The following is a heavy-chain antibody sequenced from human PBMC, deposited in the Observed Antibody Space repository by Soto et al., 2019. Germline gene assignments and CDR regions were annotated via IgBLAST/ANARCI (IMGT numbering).Heavy chain of an antibody. D-gene: IGHD3-22*01. J-gene: IGHJ6*02. Sequence: GASVKVSCKASGYTFTSYAMHWVRQAPGQRLEWMGWINAGNGNTKYSQKFQGRVTITRDTSASTAYMELSSLRSEDTAVYYCARDPLSSSGYCYRGLCYGLDVSAQGTSVPGS. CDR1: GYTFTSYA. CDR2: INAGNGNT. CDR3: ARDPLSSSGYCYRGLCYGLDV. V-gene: IGHV1-3*01.